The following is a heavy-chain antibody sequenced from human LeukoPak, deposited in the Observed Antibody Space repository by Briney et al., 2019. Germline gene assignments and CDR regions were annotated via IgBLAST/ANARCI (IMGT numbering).Heavy chain of an antibody. Sequence: GESLKISCKGSGYSFTSYWIGWVRQMPGKGLEWMGIIYPGDSDTRYSPSFQGQATISADKSISTAYLQWSSLKASDTAMYYCAGQTYCSSTTCYNAFAIWGQGTMVTVSS. J-gene: IGHJ3*02. CDR3: AGQTYCSSTTCYNAFAI. D-gene: IGHD2-2*01. CDR1: GYSFTSYW. CDR2: IYPGDSDT. V-gene: IGHV5-51*01.